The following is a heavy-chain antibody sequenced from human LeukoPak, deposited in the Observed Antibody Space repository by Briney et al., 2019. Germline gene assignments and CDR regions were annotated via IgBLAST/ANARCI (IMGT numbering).Heavy chain of an antibody. D-gene: IGHD3-16*02. J-gene: IGHJ6*03. V-gene: IGHV4-59*08. Sequence: PSETLSLTCTVSGGSIGTYYWSWIRQSPGKGLEWIGYIYVTGSTRYNPYLQSRVTISVDTSRNQFFLKMSSVTAADTAAYYCTIHIGGGIEDMDVWGKGTKVTVSS. CDR3: TIHIGGGIEDMDV. CDR2: IYVTGST. CDR1: GGSIGTYY.